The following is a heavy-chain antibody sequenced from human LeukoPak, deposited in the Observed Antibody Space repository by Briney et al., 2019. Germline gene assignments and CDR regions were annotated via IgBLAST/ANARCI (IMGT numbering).Heavy chain of an antibody. CDR1: GFTFSSYA. D-gene: IGHD4-17*01. Sequence: PGGSLRLSCAASGFTFSSYAMPWVRQAPGKGLEWVAVISYDGSNKYYGDSVKGRFTISRDNSKNTLYVQMNSLRVEDTAVYYRARAVHDGGDYNWFDSWGQGTLVTVSS. V-gene: IGHV3-30-3*01. J-gene: IGHJ5*01. CDR2: ISYDGSNK. CDR3: ARAVHDGGDYNWFDS.